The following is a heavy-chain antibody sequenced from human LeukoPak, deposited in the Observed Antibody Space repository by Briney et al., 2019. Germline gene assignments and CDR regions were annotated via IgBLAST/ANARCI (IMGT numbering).Heavy chain of an antibody. J-gene: IGHJ5*02. CDR3: ARASLYCTNGVCYANWFDP. D-gene: IGHD2-8*01. CDR1: GGSVSSGSYY. Sequence: SETLSLTCTVSGGSVSSGSYYWSWIRQPPGKGLVWIGYIYYSGSTNYNPSLKSRATISVDTSKNQFSLKLSSVTAADTAVYYCARASLYCTNGVCYANWFDPWGQGTLVTVSS. V-gene: IGHV4-61*01. CDR2: IYYSGST.